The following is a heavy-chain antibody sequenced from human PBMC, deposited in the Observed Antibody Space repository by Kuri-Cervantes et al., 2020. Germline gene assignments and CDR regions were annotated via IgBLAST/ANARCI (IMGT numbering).Heavy chain of an antibody. J-gene: IGHJ4*02. D-gene: IGHD3-10*01. CDR3: ARDRYFPSYYYGSGRVTADY. CDR1: GFTFSSYA. Sequence: GESLKISCAASGFTFSSYAMHWVRQAPGKGLQWVSYISSSGSTIYYADSVKGRFTISRDNAKNSLYLQMNSLRAEDTAVYYCARDRYFPSYYYGSGRVTADYWGQGTLVTVSS. CDR2: ISSSGSTI. V-gene: IGHV3-48*04.